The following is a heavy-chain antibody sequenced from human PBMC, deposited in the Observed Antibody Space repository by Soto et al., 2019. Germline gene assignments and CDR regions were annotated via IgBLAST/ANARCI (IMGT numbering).Heavy chain of an antibody. D-gene: IGHD5-18*01. CDR1: GFSLSTSGVG. V-gene: IGHV2-5*02. Sequence: QITLKESGPTLVKPTQTLTLTCTFSGFSLSTSGVGVGWICHPPGKALAWRGIIYCDDDQRYSPSLQSRVPHTNDTFKNQLVSTMTNRDPVDTATYYCSHLPGKQLWPRAPVVYWGQGTPVTVSS. CDR3: SHLPGKQLWPRAPVVY. J-gene: IGHJ4*02. CDR2: IYCDDDQ.